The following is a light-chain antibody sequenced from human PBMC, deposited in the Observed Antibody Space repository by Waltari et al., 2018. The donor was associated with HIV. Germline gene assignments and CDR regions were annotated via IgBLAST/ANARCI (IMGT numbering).Light chain of an antibody. CDR2: RNN. CDR3: AAWDDSLVV. J-gene: IGLJ2*01. V-gene: IGLV1-47*01. Sequence: QSVLTQPPSASGTPGQRVTISCSGSSSNIGSNYVYWYQQLPGTAPKLLIYRNNQRHSGVPDRVSGSKSGTSASLAISGLRSEDEADYYCAAWDDSLVVFGGGTKLTVL. CDR1: SSNIGSNY.